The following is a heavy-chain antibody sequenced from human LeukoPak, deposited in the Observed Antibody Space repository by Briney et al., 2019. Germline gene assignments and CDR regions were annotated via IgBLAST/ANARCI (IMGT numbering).Heavy chain of an antibody. CDR3: ARGGETGFDY. Sequence: GGSLRLSCAASGFTSSRYDMHWVRQATGKGLEWVSAIATAGDTFYVGSVKGRFTISRENAKNSLYLQMNSLRAGDTAIYYCARGGETGFDYWGQGTLVTVSS. J-gene: IGHJ4*02. CDR1: GFTSSRYD. D-gene: IGHD3-10*01. V-gene: IGHV3-13*01. CDR2: IATAGDT.